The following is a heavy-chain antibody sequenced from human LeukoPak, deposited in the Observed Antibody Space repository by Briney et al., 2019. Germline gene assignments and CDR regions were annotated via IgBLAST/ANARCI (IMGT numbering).Heavy chain of an antibody. J-gene: IGHJ4*02. V-gene: IGHV3-30*02. D-gene: IGHD1-26*01. CDR2: IRYDGSNK. CDR1: GFTFSSYG. CDR3: AKDIQLVGATTGYFDY. Sequence: GGSLRLSCAASGFTFSSYGMHWVRQAPGKGLEWVAFIRYDGSNKYYADSVKGRFTISRDNSKNTLYLQMNSLRAEDTAVYYCAKDIQLVGATTGYFDYWGQGTLVTVSS.